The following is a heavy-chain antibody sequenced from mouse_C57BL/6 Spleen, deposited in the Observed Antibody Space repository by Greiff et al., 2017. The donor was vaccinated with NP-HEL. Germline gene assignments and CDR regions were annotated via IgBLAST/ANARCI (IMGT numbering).Heavy chain of an antibody. D-gene: IGHD4-1*01. CDR3: ARHGAGTRKYFDY. CDR1: GFTFSSYG. V-gene: IGHV5-6*01. J-gene: IGHJ2*01. Sequence: EVKVVESGGDLVKPGGSLKLSCAASGFTFSSYGMSWVRQTPDKRLEWVATISSGGSYTYYPDSVKGRFTISRDNAKNTLYLQMSSLKSEDTAMYYCARHGAGTRKYFDYWGQGTTLTVSS. CDR2: ISSGGSYT.